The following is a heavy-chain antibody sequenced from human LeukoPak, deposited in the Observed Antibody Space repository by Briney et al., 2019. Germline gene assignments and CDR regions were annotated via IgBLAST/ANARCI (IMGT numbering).Heavy chain of an antibody. Sequence: GGSLRLSCAASGFTVSSNYMSWVRQAPGKGLEWVSVIYSGGSTYYADSVKGRFTISRDSSKNTLYLQMNSLRAEDTAVYYCARNLRYFDWLLSNYYYYMDVWGKGTTVTVSS. CDR2: IYSGGST. J-gene: IGHJ6*03. D-gene: IGHD3-9*01. CDR3: ARNLRYFDWLLSNYYYYMDV. V-gene: IGHV3-66*02. CDR1: GFTVSSNY.